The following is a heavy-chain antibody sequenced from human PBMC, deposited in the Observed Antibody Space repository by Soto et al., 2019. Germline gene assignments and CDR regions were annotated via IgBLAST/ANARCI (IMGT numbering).Heavy chain of an antibody. Sequence: GGSLRLSCAASGFTFSDYYMSWIRQAPGKGLEWVSYISSSSSYTNYADSVKGRFTISRDNAKNSLYLQMNSLRAEDTAVYYCARGLKREGDRSREYDAFDIWGQGTMVTVSS. J-gene: IGHJ3*02. V-gene: IGHV3-11*06. CDR2: ISSSSSYT. CDR1: GFTFSDYY. D-gene: IGHD3-16*01. CDR3: ARGLKREGDRSREYDAFDI.